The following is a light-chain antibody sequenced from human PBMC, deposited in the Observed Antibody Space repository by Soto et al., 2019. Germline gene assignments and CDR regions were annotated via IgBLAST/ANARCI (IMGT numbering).Light chain of an antibody. CDR3: QKYNSAPPVT. Sequence: DIPMTQSPSSLSASVGDRITITCRASQGISNYLAWYQQKPGEVPKLLIYAASTLQSGVPSRFSGSGSGTDFTLTISSLQPEDVATYYCQKYNSAPPVTFGGGTKVEIK. CDR1: QGISNY. J-gene: IGKJ4*01. V-gene: IGKV1-27*01. CDR2: AAS.